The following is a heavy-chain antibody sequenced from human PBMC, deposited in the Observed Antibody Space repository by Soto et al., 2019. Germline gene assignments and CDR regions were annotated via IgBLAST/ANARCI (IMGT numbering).Heavy chain of an antibody. CDR3: ARGLSGVLLT. J-gene: IGHJ5*02. V-gene: IGHV6-1*01. CDR1: GDSVSSNSAT. Sequence: HSQTLSLTCAISGDSVSSNSATWNWIRQSPSRGLKWLGRTYYMSKWYNDYAVSLKSRITINPDTSKNQFSLQLNSGTPEDTAVYYCARGLSGVLLTWGQGTLVT. D-gene: IGHD3-3*01. CDR2: TYYMSKWYN.